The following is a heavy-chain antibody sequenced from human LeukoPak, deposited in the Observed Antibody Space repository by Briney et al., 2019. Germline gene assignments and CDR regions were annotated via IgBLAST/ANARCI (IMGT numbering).Heavy chain of an antibody. V-gene: IGHV4-30-4*08. J-gene: IGHJ4*02. D-gene: IGHD5-18*01. CDR2: VYYDGSA. CDR1: GGAISSGTNF. CDR3: ARDTYLDTAMVDY. Sequence: PSETLSLTCTVSGGAISSGTNFWGWVRQPPGKRLEWIGNVYYDGSAYYNPSLKSRVTVSVDTSKNQFSLKLSSVTAADTAVYYCARDTYLDTAMVDYWGQGTLVTVSS.